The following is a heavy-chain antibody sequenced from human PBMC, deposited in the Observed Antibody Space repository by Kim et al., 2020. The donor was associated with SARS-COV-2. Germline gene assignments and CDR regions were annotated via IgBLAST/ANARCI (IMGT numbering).Heavy chain of an antibody. Sequence: NYNPTLNSRVTISVDTSKNQFSLKLSSVTAADTAVYYCARFRYYTAYFDYWGQGTLVTVSS. J-gene: IGHJ4*02. V-gene: IGHV4-59*01. D-gene: IGHD3-3*01. CDR3: ARFRYYTAYFDY.